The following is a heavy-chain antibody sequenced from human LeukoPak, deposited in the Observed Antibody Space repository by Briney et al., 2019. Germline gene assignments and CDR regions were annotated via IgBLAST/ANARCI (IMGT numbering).Heavy chain of an antibody. CDR3: AKELTGYYTGAFDI. D-gene: IGHD3-9*01. CDR2: INSDGSST. Sequence: PGGSLRLSCAASGFTFSNYWMHWVRQAPGKGLVWVSRINSDGSSTNYADSVKGRFTISRDNAKNTLYLQMNSLRVEDMALYYCAKELTGYYTGAFDIWGQGTMVTVSS. V-gene: IGHV3-74*01. J-gene: IGHJ3*02. CDR1: GFTFSNYW.